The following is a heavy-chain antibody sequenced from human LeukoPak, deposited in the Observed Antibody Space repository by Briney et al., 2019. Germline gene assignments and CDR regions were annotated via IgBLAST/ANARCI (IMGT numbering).Heavy chain of an antibody. Sequence: VASVEVSCKASGYTFTSYDINWVRQATGQGLEWMGWMNPNSGNTGYAQKFQGRVTMTRNTSISTAYMELSSLRSEDTAVYYCARGRSGVRLVRGVSTAQIWGQGTLVTVSS. D-gene: IGHD3-10*01. CDR1: GYTFTSYD. V-gene: IGHV1-8*01. J-gene: IGHJ4*02. CDR2: MNPNSGNT. CDR3: ARGRSGVRLVRGVSTAQI.